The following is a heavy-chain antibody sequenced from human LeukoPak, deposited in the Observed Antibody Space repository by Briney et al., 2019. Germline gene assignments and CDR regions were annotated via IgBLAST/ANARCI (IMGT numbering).Heavy chain of an antibody. CDR2: IKEDGSEK. Sequence: GGSLRLSCEASGIMFKNYWMSWVRQAPGKGLEWVANIKEDGSEKNYVDSVEGRFTISRDNARNSLYLQMNSLRAEDTAVYYCARDPPTGDWLPLFDYWGQGTLVTVSS. V-gene: IGHV3-7*03. CDR1: GIMFKNYW. D-gene: IGHD3-9*01. CDR3: ARDPPTGDWLPLFDY. J-gene: IGHJ4*02.